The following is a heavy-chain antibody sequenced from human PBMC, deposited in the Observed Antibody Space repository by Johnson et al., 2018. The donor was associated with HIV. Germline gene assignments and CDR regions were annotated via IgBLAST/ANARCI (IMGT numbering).Heavy chain of an antibody. V-gene: IGHV3-20*04. CDR1: GFTFDDYG. CDR3: ARRWELHSNAFDI. J-gene: IGHJ3*02. CDR2: INWNGGST. Sequence: MQLVESGGGVVRPGGSLRLSCAASGFTFDDYGMSWVRQAPGKGLAWVSGINWNGGSTGYADSVKGRFTISRDNAKNSLYMQMNNLRAEDTALYYCARRWELHSNAFDIWGQGTMVTVSS. D-gene: IGHD1-26*01.